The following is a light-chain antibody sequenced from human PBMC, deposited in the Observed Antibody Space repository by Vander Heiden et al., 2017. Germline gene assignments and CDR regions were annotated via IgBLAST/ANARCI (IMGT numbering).Light chain of an antibody. CDR1: SSDVGGYNY. Sequence: QSAMTQPASVSGSPEQSITISCTGTSSDVGGYNYVSCYQQHPGKAPNLMIYEVSNRPSGVSNRFSGSKSGNTASLTISGLQAEDEADYYCSSYTSSSTLYVFGTGTKVTVL. J-gene: IGLJ1*01. V-gene: IGLV2-14*01. CDR2: EVS. CDR3: SSYTSSSTLYV.